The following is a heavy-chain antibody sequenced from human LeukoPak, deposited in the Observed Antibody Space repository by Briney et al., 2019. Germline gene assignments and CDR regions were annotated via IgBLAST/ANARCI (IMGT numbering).Heavy chain of an antibody. Sequence: PSETLSLTCTVSGGSISSYYWSWIRQPPGKGLEWIGYIYYSGSTNYNPSLKSRVTISVDTSKNQFSLKLSSVTAADTAVYYCARASWSGDHTLFDPWGQGTLVTVSS. J-gene: IGHJ5*02. CDR1: GGSISSYY. CDR3: ARASWSGDHTLFDP. V-gene: IGHV4-59*01. CDR2: IYYSGST. D-gene: IGHD3-3*01.